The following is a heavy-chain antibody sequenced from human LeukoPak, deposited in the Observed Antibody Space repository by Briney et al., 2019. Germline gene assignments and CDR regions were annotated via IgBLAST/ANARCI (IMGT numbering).Heavy chain of an antibody. D-gene: IGHD3-22*01. Sequence: GGSLRLSCAASRLSFNTYSMNWVRQAPGKGLEWVSSISASSSYIYYADSVKGRFTISRDNAKNSLYLQMNSLRAEDTAVYYCARVIGVIGVFDIWGQGTMVTVSS. V-gene: IGHV3-21*01. CDR1: RLSFNTYS. CDR2: ISASSSYI. J-gene: IGHJ3*02. CDR3: ARVIGVIGVFDI.